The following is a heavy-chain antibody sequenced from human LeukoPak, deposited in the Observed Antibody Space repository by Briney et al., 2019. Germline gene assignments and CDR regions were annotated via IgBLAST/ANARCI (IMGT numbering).Heavy chain of an antibody. Sequence: LSLTXXXYGXSFXGYYWSWIRQPPXKGLEWIGEINHSGSTNYNPSLTSRVTISVDTSKNQFSLKLSSVTAADTAVYYCARGRGPAVTMIDTAVQFDYWGQGTLVTVSS. CDR2: INHSGST. D-gene: IGHD3-22*01. J-gene: IGHJ4*02. CDR1: GXSFXGYY. CDR3: ARGRGPAVTMIDTAVQFDY. V-gene: IGHV4-34*01.